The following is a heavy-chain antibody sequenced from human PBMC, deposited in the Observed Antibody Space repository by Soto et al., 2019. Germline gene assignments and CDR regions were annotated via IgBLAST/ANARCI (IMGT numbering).Heavy chain of an antibody. V-gene: IGHV1-2*04. CDR2: INPNSGGT. Sequence: QVQLVQSGAEVKKPGVSVKVSCKASGYTFTGYYMHWVRQAPGQGLEWMGWINPNSGGTNYAQKFQGWVTMTRATCISTAYMELSRLRSDDTAVYYCARSGWSSNWFAPWGQGTLVTVSS. J-gene: IGHJ5*02. CDR1: GYTFTGYY. D-gene: IGHD6-19*01. CDR3: ARSGWSSNWFAP.